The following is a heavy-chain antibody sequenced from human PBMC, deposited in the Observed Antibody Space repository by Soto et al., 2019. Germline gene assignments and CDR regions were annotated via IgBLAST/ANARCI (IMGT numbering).Heavy chain of an antibody. Sequence: ASVKVSCKASGFTFTNSAMQWVRQARGQGLEWMGWMNPNSGNTGYAQKFQGWVTMTRDTSISTAYMELSRLRSDDTAVYYCAKSSSYCSGGSCYSLDNWFDPWGQGTLVTVSS. CDR1: GFTFTNSA. CDR2: MNPNSGNT. D-gene: IGHD2-15*01. V-gene: IGHV1-2*04. J-gene: IGHJ5*02. CDR3: AKSSSYCSGGSCYSLDNWFDP.